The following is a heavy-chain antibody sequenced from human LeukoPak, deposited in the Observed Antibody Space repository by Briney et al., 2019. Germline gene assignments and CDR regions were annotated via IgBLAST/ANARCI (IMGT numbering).Heavy chain of an antibody. V-gene: IGHV3-33*01. CDR1: GLTFGSYG. CDR2: IWYDGSDK. Sequence: GRSLRLSYAASGLTFGSYGMHWVRQAPGKGLEWVGVIWYDGSDKNYAGSVKGRFTISRDNSKNTLYLQMNSVRAEDTAVYYCARENYGSGSPLDSWGQGTLVTVSS. J-gene: IGHJ4*02. D-gene: IGHD3-10*01. CDR3: ARENYGSGSPLDS.